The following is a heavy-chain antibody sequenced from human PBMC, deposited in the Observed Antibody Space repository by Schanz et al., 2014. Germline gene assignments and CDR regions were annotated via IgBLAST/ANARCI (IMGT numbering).Heavy chain of an antibody. J-gene: IGHJ4*02. CDR1: GFTFISSD. Sequence: QAQLVESGGGVVQPGRSLRLSCVASGFTFISSDIHWVRQAPGKGLEWVAVIRYDGRNKNFVESVKGRFTISRDNSNNTVYLQMNTLRAEDTAVYYCAREDCSATSCYFRYWGQGTLVTVSS. D-gene: IGHD2-21*01. CDR3: AREDCSATSCYFRY. V-gene: IGHV3-33*01. CDR2: IRYDGRNK.